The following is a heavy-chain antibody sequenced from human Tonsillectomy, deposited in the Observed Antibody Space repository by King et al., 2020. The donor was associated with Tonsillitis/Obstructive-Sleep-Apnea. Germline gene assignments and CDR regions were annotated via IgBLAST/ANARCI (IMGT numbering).Heavy chain of an antibody. CDR1: GFTFSSYA. J-gene: IGHJ5*02. CDR2: ISYDGSNK. D-gene: IGHD3-3*01. V-gene: IGHV3-30*18. Sequence: VQLVESGGGVVQPGRSLRLSCAASGFTFSSYAMHWVRQAPGKGLEWGAGISYDGSNKYYADSVKGRFTISRDNSKNTLYLQMNSLRAEDTAVYHCAKVYYDFWSGENNWFDPWGQGTLVTVSS. CDR3: AKVYYDFWSGENNWFDP.